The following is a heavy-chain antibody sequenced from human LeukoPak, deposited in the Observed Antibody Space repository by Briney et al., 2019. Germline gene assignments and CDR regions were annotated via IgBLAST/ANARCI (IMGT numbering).Heavy chain of an antibody. D-gene: IGHD6-13*01. V-gene: IGHV1-69*05. CDR2: IIPILCTA. CDR3: ARGDSSSWANWFDP. CDR1: GGTFSSYA. J-gene: IGHJ5*02. Sequence: ASVKVSCKASGGTFSSYAISWVRQAPGQGLEWMGGIIPILCTANYAQKFQGRVTITTDESTSTAYMELSSLRSEDTAVYYCARGDSSSWANWFDPWGQGTLVTVSS.